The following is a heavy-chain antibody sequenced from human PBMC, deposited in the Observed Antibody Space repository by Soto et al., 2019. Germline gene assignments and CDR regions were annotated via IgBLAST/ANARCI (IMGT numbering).Heavy chain of an antibody. J-gene: IGHJ6*02. CDR3: ARDPSKCINGVCYTGYYGMVV. D-gene: IGHD2-8*01. CDR2: IYYSGST. CDR1: GGSISSGDYY. V-gene: IGHV4-30-4*01. Sequence: SETLSLTCTVSGGSISSGDYYWSWIRQPPGKDLEWIGYIYYSGSTYYNPSLKSRVTISVDTSKNQFSLKLSSVTAADTAVYYCARDPSKCINGVCYTGYYGMVVWGQGTTVTVSS.